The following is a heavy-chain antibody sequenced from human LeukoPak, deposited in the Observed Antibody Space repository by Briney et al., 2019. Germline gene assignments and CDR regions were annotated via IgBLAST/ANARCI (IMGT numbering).Heavy chain of an antibody. J-gene: IGHJ4*02. CDR2: ISSSSSYI. V-gene: IGHV3-21*01. Sequence: GGSLRLSCAASGFTFSSYSMNWVRQAPGKGLEWVSSISSSSSYIYYADSVKGRFTISRDNAKNSLYLQMNSLRAEDTAVYYCAKDDRGYYFDYWGQGTLVTVSS. CDR3: AKDDRGYYFDY. CDR1: GFTFSSYS. D-gene: IGHD1-1*01.